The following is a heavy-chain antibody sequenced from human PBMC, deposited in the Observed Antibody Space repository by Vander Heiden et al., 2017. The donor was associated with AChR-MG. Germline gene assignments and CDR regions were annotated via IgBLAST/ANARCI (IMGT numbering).Heavy chain of an antibody. D-gene: IGHD3-9*01. CDR2: IFYSRST. Sequence: QLQLQESGPGLVKPSETLSLSCSVSGDSITSRVSSWGWIRQPPGKGLEWIGTIFYSRSTYYNPSLKSRVTISVDTSNNQFSLRLSSVTAADTAVYFCARGYDILTGYYPYFDYWGQGTLVTVSS. CDR1: GDSITSRVSS. J-gene: IGHJ4*02. CDR3: ARGYDILTGYYPYFDY. V-gene: IGHV4-39*01.